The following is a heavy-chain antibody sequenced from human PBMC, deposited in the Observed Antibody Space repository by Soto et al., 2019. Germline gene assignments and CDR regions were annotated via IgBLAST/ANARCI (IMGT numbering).Heavy chain of an antibody. CDR3: AREFCSGGNCYTYYFDP. D-gene: IGHD2-15*01. V-gene: IGHV3-74*01. CDR1: GLTFNRYW. Sequence: GGSLRLCCAASGLTFNRYWMHWVRHAPGKGLVWVSHINTDGSNTNYADSVKGRFTISRDNAKSTLFLQMNSLRDEDTAVYYCAREFCSGGNCYTYYFDPWGQGIPVTVSS. CDR2: INTDGSNT. J-gene: IGHJ5*02.